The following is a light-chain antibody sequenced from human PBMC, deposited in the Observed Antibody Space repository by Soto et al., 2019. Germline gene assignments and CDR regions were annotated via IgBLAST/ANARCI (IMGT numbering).Light chain of an antibody. CDR3: QQYNNWPFIT. CDR1: QSVRGN. J-gene: IGKJ5*01. CDR2: GAS. Sequence: EIVMTQSPATLSVSPGERATLSCRASQSVRGNLAWYQQRPGQSPRLLIYGASSRATGIPARFSGSGSGTEFTLTISSLQSEDFAVYYCQQYNNWPFITCGQGTRLEIK. V-gene: IGKV3-15*01.